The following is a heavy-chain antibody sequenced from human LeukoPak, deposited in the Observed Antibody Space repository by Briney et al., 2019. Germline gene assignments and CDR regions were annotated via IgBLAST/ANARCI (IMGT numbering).Heavy chain of an antibody. CDR1: GYTFTSYA. V-gene: IGHV7-4-1*02. Sequence: ASVKVSCKASGYTFTSYAMNWVRQAPGQGLEWMGWINTNTGNPTYAQCFTGRFVFSLDTSVSTAYLQISSLKAEDTAVYYCARDSARITMVRGVIRASRSPFDYWGQGTLVTVSS. CDR2: INTNTGNP. D-gene: IGHD3-10*01. J-gene: IGHJ4*02. CDR3: ARDSARITMVRGVIRASRSPFDY.